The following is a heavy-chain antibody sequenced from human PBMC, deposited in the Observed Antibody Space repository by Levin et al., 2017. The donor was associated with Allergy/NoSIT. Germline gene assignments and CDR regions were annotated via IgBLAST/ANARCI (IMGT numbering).Heavy chain of an antibody. D-gene: IGHD2-2*01. V-gene: IGHV3-53*01. Sequence: GGSLRLSCAASGFSVSTHYMTWVRQGPGKGLECVSVIYSDGSTYYADSVRGRLTISRDNSKNTLSLQMNSLRDDDTAVYYCTKGHYSGVYQWGQGTLVTVSS. J-gene: IGHJ4*02. CDR3: TKGHYSGVYQ. CDR2: IYSDGST. CDR1: GFSVSTHY.